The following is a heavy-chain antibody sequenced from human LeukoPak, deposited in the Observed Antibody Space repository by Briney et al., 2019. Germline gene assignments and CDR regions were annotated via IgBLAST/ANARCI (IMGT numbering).Heavy chain of an antibody. CDR3: ARHGVTLLWFGLTHDAFDI. J-gene: IGHJ3*02. V-gene: IGHV4-34*01. Sequence: KASETLSLTCAVYGGSFSGYYWSWIRQPPGKGLEWIGEINHSGSTNYNPSLKSRVTISVDTSKNQFSLKLSSVTAAGTAVYYCARHGVTLLWFGLTHDAFDIWGQGTMVTVSS. CDR1: GGSFSGYY. D-gene: IGHD3-10*01. CDR2: INHSGST.